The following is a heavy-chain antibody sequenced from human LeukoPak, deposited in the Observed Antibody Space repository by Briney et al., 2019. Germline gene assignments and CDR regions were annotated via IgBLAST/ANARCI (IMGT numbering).Heavy chain of an antibody. V-gene: IGHV3-30*18. Sequence: GGSLRLSCAASGFTFSSYGMHWVRQAPGKELEWVAVISYDGSNKYYADSVKGRFTISRDNSKNTLYLQMNSLRAEDTAVYYCAKDRRYYGSGSYMDYWGQGTLVTVSS. CDR1: GFTFSSYG. D-gene: IGHD3-10*01. CDR3: AKDRRYYGSGSYMDY. J-gene: IGHJ4*02. CDR2: ISYDGSNK.